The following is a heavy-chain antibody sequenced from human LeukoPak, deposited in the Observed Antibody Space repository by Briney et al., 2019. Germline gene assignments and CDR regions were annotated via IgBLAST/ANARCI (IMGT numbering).Heavy chain of an antibody. Sequence: GGSLRLSCAASGVTFSSYAMSWVRQAPGKGLEWVSAISGSGGSTYYADSVKGRFTTSRDNSKNTLYLQMNSLRAEDTAVYYCAKASGAPFGVVTYYFDYWGQGTLVTVSS. D-gene: IGHD3-3*01. V-gene: IGHV3-23*01. J-gene: IGHJ4*02. CDR3: AKASGAPFGVVTYYFDY. CDR2: ISGSGGST. CDR1: GVTFSSYA.